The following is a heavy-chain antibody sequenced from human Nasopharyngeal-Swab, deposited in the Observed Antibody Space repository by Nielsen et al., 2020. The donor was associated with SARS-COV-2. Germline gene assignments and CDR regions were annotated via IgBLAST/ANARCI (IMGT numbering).Heavy chain of an antibody. D-gene: IGHD5-12*01. V-gene: IGHV3-7*01. CDR3: ARDIWLRPEGNNAFDL. CDR2: INQGGSEK. J-gene: IGHJ3*01. Sequence: GESLKISCAASGFSFDNYWMNWVRQVPGKGLEWVANINQGGSEKYYVESVKGRFTISRDNAKNSLYLQMNSLRAADTALYYCARDIWLRPEGNNAFDLWGQGTMVIVSS. CDR1: GFSFDNYW.